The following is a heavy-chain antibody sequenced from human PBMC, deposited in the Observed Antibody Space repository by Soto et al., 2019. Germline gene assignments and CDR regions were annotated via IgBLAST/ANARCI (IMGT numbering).Heavy chain of an antibody. V-gene: IGHV3-23*01. CDR2: ITGSGGGT. J-gene: IGHJ6*02. CDR3: AIWDTHGIIPPPVGGIYDYYDMDV. CDR1: GFMFANYA. D-gene: IGHD5-18*01. Sequence: EVQLLESGGGLVQPGGSLRLSCAASGFMFANYAMGWVRQAPGRGLEWVSAITGSGGGTYYADSVKGRVTVSRDNSKSTLYLQMHSLRVEDTAIFFCAIWDTHGIIPPPVGGIYDYYDMDVWGQGTTVTVSS.